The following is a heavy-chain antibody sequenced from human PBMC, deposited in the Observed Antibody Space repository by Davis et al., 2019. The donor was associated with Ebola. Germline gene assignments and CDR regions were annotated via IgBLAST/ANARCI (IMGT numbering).Heavy chain of an antibody. D-gene: IGHD4-17*01. Sequence: SLKISCAASGFTFDDYAMHWVRQAPGKGLEWVSGISWNSGSIGYADSVKGRFTISRDNAKNSLYLQMNSLRAEDTALYYCAKDRDYAAGYYYYGMDVWGQGTTVTVSS. CDR2: ISWNSGSI. CDR1: GFTFDDYA. V-gene: IGHV3-9*01. J-gene: IGHJ6*02. CDR3: AKDRDYAAGYYYYGMDV.